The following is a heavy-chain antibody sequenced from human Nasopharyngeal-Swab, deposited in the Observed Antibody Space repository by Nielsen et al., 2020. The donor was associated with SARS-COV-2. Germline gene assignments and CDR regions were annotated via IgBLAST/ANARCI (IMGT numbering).Heavy chain of an antibody. V-gene: IGHV3-23*01. D-gene: IGHD2-21*02. CDR1: GLDFWKYA. CDR3: AKDDFCSACAFDA. Sequence: GESLKISCAASGLDFWKYAMSWVRQATGKGLEWVSTVSNNDGSLTFYADSVKGRFTISRDTSKNTVSLQMNSLRAEDTAVYYCAKDDFCSACAFDAWGQGTIVTVSS. J-gene: IGHJ3*01. CDR2: VSNNDGSLT.